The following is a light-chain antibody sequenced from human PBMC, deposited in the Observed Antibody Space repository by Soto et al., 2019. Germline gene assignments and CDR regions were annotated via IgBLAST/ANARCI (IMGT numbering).Light chain of an antibody. CDR2: SAS. Sequence: DIQLTQSPPSIAPSVGDRVTSTCRASQGISTWLAWYQQKPGKAPKLLIYSASRLQSGVPPRFSGSGSGTDFTLTINSLQPEDFATYYCQNSSNFHFTFGQGTRLEIK. V-gene: IGKV1-12*01. CDR1: QGISTW. J-gene: IGKJ5*01. CDR3: QNSSNFHFT.